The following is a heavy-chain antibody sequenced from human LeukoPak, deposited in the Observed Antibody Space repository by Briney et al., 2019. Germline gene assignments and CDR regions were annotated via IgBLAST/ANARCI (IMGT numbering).Heavy chain of an antibody. V-gene: IGHV3-30*04. Sequence: GGSLRLSCAASGFTFSSYAMHWVRQAPGKGLEWVAVISYDGSNKYYADSVKGRFTISRDNAKNSLYLQMNSLRAEDTAVYYCASLGSPYYGSGNIDYWGQGTLVTVSS. CDR1: GFTFSSYA. D-gene: IGHD3-10*01. J-gene: IGHJ4*02. CDR2: ISYDGSNK. CDR3: ASLGSPYYGSGNIDY.